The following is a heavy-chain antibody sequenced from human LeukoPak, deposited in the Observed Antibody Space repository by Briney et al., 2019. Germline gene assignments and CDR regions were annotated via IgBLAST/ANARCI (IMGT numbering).Heavy chain of an antibody. Sequence: SETLSLTCTVSGGSINSYYWSWIRQPPGKGLEWIGYIYYSGRTNYNPSLRSRVTISVDTSKNQFSLKLSSVTAADTAVYYCARLGAQGYYFDYWGQGTLVTVSS. CDR3: ARLGAQGYYFDY. J-gene: IGHJ4*02. V-gene: IGHV4-59*08. CDR2: IYYSGRT. CDR1: GGSINSYY.